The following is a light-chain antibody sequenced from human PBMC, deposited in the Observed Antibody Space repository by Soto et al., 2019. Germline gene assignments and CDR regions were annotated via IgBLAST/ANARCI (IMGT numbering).Light chain of an antibody. Sequence: DIPMTQSPSTLSASVGDRISITCRASESISPYLAWYQQKAGKAPKLLIYKASRLQSGVPSRFSGSESGTEYTLTISSLQPDDFGTYYCQQYKGYPFTFGQGTDLE. V-gene: IGKV1-5*03. CDR1: ESISPY. CDR2: KAS. CDR3: QQYKGYPFT. J-gene: IGKJ2*01.